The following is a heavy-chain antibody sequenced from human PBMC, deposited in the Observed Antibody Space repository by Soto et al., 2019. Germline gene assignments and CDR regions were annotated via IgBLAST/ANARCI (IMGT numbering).Heavy chain of an antibody. CDR3: ARSLLDEYSSSWRSAYYGMDV. CDR1: GFTFSAYY. Sequence: QVQLVQSGAEVKKPGASVKVSCKASGFTFSAYYIYWVRQAPGHGLEWIGCINPNSGGTNNAQKFQGRVTMTRDTSTSTVYMELSALIPDDTAVYYCARSLLDEYSSSWRSAYYGMDVWGQGTTVTVSS. V-gene: IGHV1-2*02. D-gene: IGHD6-13*01. CDR2: INPNSGGT. J-gene: IGHJ6*02.